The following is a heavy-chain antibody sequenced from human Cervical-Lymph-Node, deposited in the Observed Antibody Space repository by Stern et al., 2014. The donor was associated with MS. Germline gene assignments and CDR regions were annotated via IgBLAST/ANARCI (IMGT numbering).Heavy chain of an antibody. D-gene: IGHD1-1*01. V-gene: IGHV3-53*01. CDR1: GFTVSRDY. J-gene: IGHJ4*02. CDR3: ARDTSSPERSDW. Sequence: EVLLVESGGGGIQPGGSLRLSCTASGFTVSRDYMTWVRQAPGKGLEWVSLLTNVGSTFYTDSVKGRFTISRDDSKNTVYLHMTSLRAEDTAMYYCARDTSSPERSDWWGQGTLVTVSS. CDR2: LTNVGST.